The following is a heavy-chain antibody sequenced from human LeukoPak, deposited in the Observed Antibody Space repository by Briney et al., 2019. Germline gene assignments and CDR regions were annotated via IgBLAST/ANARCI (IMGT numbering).Heavy chain of an antibody. CDR2: ISDDGRHK. Sequence: GGSLRLSCAASGFTFNNYGIHYVRQAPGKGLEWVAVISDDGRHKNYADSVKGRFTISRDNSNNTLYLQMNSLRVEDTGVYYCAKDRETTASGAFDYWGQGTLVTVSS. D-gene: IGHD1-1*01. CDR1: GFTFNNYG. CDR3: AKDRETTASGAFDY. J-gene: IGHJ4*02. V-gene: IGHV3-30*18.